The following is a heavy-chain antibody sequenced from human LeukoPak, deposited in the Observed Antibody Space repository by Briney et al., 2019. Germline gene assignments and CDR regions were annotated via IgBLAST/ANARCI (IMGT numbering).Heavy chain of an antibody. D-gene: IGHD3-22*01. CDR2: ISGSGGTT. V-gene: IGHV3-23*01. CDR1: GFTFSSYA. CDR3: AKDGHLTMIVVVITFLWLDY. J-gene: IGHJ4*02. Sequence: GGSLRLSCAASGFTFSSYAMSWVRQAPGKGLEWVSAISGSGGTTYYSVSVKGRFTISRDNSKNTLYLQMNSLRAEDTAVYYCAKDGHLTMIVVVITFLWLDYWGQGTLVTVSS.